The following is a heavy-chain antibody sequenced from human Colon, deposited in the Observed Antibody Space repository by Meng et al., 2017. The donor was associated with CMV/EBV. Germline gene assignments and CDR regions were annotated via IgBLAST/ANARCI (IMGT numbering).Heavy chain of an antibody. CDR3: ARISREYQLPHGAFDV. Sequence: GESLKISCAASGFTFSGYSMNWVRQAPGKGLEWVSSISSSSGYIFYADSMKGRFTISRDNAKNSLYLQMNSLRADDTAVYYCARISREYQLPHGAFDVWGQGTMVTVSS. D-gene: IGHD2-2*01. J-gene: IGHJ3*01. V-gene: IGHV3-21*01. CDR1: GFTFSGYS. CDR2: ISSSSGYI.